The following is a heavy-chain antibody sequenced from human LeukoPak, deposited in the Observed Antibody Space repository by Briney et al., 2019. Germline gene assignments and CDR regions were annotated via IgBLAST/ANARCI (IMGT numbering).Heavy chain of an antibody. CDR1: GFTVSDNF. CDR3: ARDDAIRAFDY. D-gene: IGHD3-10*01. Sequence: GGSLRLSCTASGFTVSDNFMSWVRQAPGKGLEWVSVLYSGGKTYYADSVKGRFTISRDNSKNTLFLQMNSLGPEDTAVYYCARDDAIRAFDYWGQGTPVTVSS. V-gene: IGHV3-66*02. J-gene: IGHJ4*02. CDR2: LYSGGKT.